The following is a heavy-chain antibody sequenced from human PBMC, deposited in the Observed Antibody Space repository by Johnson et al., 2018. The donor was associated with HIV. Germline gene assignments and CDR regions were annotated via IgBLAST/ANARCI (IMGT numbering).Heavy chain of an antibody. Sequence: QVHLVESGGGLVQPGGSLRLSCEASGFRFSDHYMSWIRQAPGKGLEWISYISTSGSTKYYTDSVKGRFTISRDNAKNSLYLQMNSLRVEDTAVYYCARDLYSNSWYQSDAFDVWGQGTMVTVSS. CDR1: GFRFSDHY. D-gene: IGHD6-13*01. J-gene: IGHJ3*01. CDR3: ARDLYSNSWYQSDAFDV. CDR2: ISTSGSTK. V-gene: IGHV3-11*04.